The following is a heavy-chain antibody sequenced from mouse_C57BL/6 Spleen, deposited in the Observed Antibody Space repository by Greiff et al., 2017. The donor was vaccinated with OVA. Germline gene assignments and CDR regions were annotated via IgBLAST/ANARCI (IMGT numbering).Heavy chain of an antibody. J-gene: IGHJ2*01. D-gene: IGHD2-3*01. Sequence: EVKLVESGGGLVKPGGSLKLSCAASGFTFSDYGMHWVRQAPEKGLEWVAYISSGSSTIYYADTVKGRFTIARDNAKNTLFLQMTSLRSEDTAMYYCAVTDGDYWGQGTTLTVSS. CDR1: GFTFSDYG. CDR2: ISSGSSTI. V-gene: IGHV5-17*01. CDR3: AVTDGDY.